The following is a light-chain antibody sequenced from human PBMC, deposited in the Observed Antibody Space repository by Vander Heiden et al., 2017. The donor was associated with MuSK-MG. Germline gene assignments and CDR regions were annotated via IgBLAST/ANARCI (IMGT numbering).Light chain of an antibody. J-gene: IGLJ1*01. Sequence: QSALPQPASVPGPPGQSIITSCIGSARAIGDYNFVSWYQQHPGQAPKLLLYDVSHRPSGISDRFSGSKSGNTASLTITGLQGGDAADYYCSSYASTSAPFVFGTGTRVTVL. CDR3: SSYASTSAPFV. CDR2: DVS. V-gene: IGLV2-14*01. CDR1: ARAIGDYNF.